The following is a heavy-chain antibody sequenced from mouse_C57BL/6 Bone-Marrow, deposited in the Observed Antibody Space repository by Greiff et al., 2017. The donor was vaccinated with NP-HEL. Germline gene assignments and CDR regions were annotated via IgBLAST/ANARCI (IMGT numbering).Heavy chain of an antibody. J-gene: IGHJ4*01. CDR1: GFSLTSYG. D-gene: IGHD4-1*01. CDR2: IWRGGST. V-gene: IGHV2-5*01. CDR3: AKKGTNWAHFAMDY. Sequence: VQLQQSGPGLVQPSQSLSITCTVSGFSLTSYGVHWVRQSPGKGLEWLGVIWRGGSTDYNAAFMSRLSITKDNSKSQVFFNMNSLQADDTAIYYYAKKGTNWAHFAMDYWGQGTSVTVSS.